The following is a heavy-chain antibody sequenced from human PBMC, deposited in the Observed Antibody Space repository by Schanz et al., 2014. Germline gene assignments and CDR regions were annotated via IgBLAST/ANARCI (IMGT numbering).Heavy chain of an antibody. CDR1: GFTFSSYA. CDR2: ISGSGGST. D-gene: IGHD3-10*01. V-gene: IGHV3-23*04. J-gene: IGHJ4*02. Sequence: EVQLVESGGGLVQPGGSLRLSCAASGFTFSSYAMSWVRQAPGKGLEWVSAISGSGGSTYYADSVKGRFTISRDNSKNTLYLQMNSLRPEDTAVYYCAKYRGYYRVSGSYRELEYWGQGTLGTVSS. CDR3: AKYRGYYRVSGSYRELEY.